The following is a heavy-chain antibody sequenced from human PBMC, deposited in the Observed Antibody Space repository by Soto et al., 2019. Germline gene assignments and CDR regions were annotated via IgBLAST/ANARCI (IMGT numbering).Heavy chain of an antibody. D-gene: IGHD1-20*01. Sequence: SETLTLTCTVSGGSISSSSYYWGWIRQPPGKGLEWIGSIYYSGSTYYNPSLKSRVTISVDTSKNQFSLKLSSVTAADTAVYYCARGLYNWNYFDYWGQGTLVTVSS. CDR1: GGSISSSSYY. CDR2: IYYSGST. J-gene: IGHJ4*02. CDR3: ARGLYNWNYFDY. V-gene: IGHV4-39*07.